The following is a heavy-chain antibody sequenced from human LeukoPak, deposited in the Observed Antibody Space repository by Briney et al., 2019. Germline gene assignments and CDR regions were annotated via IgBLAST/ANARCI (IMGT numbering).Heavy chain of an antibody. CDR1: GGSISSGDYY. J-gene: IGHJ4*02. CDR2: INHSGST. V-gene: IGHV4-39*07. Sequence: PSETLSLTCTVSGGSISSGDYYWSWIRQPPGKGLEWIGEINHSGSTNYNPSLKSRVTISVDTSKNQFSLKLSSVTAADTAVYYCARVGYSSSSGPDGNYWGQGTLVTVSS. D-gene: IGHD6-6*01. CDR3: ARVGYSSSSGPDGNY.